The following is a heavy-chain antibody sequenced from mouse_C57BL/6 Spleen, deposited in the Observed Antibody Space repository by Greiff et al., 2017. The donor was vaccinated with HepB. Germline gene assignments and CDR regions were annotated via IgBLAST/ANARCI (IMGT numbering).Heavy chain of an antibody. CDR2: IVPNSGGT. J-gene: IGHJ2*01. D-gene: IGHD2-5*01. V-gene: IGHV1-72*01. CDR3: ARGAYYSNYVDY. Sequence: QVHVKQPGAELVKPGASVKLSCKASGYTFTSYWMHWVKQRPGRGLGWIGRIVPNSGGTKYNEKFKSKATLTVDKPSSKAYMQLSSLTSEDSAVYYCARGAYYSNYVDYWGQGTTLTVSS. CDR1: GYTFTSYW.